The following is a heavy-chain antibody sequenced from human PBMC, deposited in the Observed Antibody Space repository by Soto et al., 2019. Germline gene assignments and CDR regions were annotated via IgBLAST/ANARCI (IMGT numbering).Heavy chain of an antibody. V-gene: IGHV1-18*01. Sequence: QVQLVQSGPEVKKPGASVRVSCKASGYTFTSYAIAWVRQAPGQGLEYMGWISAYTGKTEYSQKLQGRVTMTTDTSTTTAYMELRSLRSDDTAVYYCARNVFVSLAATDAPVDSWGQGTLVTVSS. D-gene: IGHD1-1*01. CDR3: ARNVFVSLAATDAPVDS. J-gene: IGHJ4*02. CDR2: ISAYTGKT. CDR1: GYTFTSYA.